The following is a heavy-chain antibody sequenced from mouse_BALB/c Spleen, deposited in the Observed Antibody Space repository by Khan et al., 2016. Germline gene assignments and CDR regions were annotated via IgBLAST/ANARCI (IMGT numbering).Heavy chain of an antibody. Sequence: QVQLQQSGAELVRPGASVTLSCKASGYTFSDYEMHWVKQTPVHGLQWIGSIDPETGGTAYNQKFKGQATLTAGRSSSTSYMELRSLTSADSAVYYCTRKGVFYGNYDFDSWGQGTTLTVSS. J-gene: IGHJ2*01. CDR2: IDPETGGT. CDR1: GYTFSDYE. CDR3: TRKGVFYGNYDFDS. D-gene: IGHD2-1*01. V-gene: IGHV1-15*01.